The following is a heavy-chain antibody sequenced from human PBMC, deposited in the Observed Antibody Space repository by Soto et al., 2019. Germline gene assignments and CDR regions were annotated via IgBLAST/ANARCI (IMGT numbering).Heavy chain of an antibody. J-gene: IGHJ6*03. CDR2: INSDGSST. Sequence: GGSLRLSCAASGFTFSSYWMHWVRQAPGKGLVWVSRINSDGSSTSYADSVKGRFTISRDNAKNTLYLQMNSLRAEDTAVYYCARDGTTVTPWHYYHYYIDVWGKGTTVTVSS. V-gene: IGHV3-74*01. CDR3: ARDGTTVTPWHYYHYYIDV. CDR1: GFTFSSYW. D-gene: IGHD4-17*01.